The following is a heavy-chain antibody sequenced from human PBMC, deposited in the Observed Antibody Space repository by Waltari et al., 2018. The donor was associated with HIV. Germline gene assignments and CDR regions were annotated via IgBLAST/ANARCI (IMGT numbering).Heavy chain of an antibody. CDR2: IKSKTDGGTR. Sequence: EVQLVESGGGLVKPGGSLRLSCAASGFAVSNACMRWVRQAPGKGLDWIGRIKSKTDGGTRDYAAPVKRRFTISRADSKNTLYLQMNSRKTADTAVYYCTTDGDLYFDYWGQGTLVTVSS. V-gene: IGHV3-15*01. CDR1: GFAVSNAC. J-gene: IGHJ4*02. D-gene: IGHD7-27*01. CDR3: TTDGDLYFDY.